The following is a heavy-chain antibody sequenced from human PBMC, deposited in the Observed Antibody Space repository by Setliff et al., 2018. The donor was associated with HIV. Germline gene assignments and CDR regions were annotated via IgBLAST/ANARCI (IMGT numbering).Heavy chain of an antibody. J-gene: IGHJ6*03. Sequence: LRLSCAASGFIFRKYSLSWVRQTPGKGLEWVSSLSGSSSYWKYADSVKGRFTISRDNAKNSLYLQMSSLRAEDTAVYYCAREIRAGNYPPYNYYFYMDVWGKVTTVTVS. V-gene: IGHV3-21*01. D-gene: IGHD4-4*01. CDR1: GFIFRKYS. CDR3: AREIRAGNYPPYNYYFYMDV. CDR2: LSGSSSYW.